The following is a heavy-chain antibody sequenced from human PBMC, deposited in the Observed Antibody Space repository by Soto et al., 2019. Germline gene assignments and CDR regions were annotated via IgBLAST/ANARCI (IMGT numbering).Heavy chain of an antibody. CDR3: ARPATYGLQLLFVS. J-gene: IGHJ4*02. CDR2: IIPMSSTT. D-gene: IGHD1-1*01. Sequence: QVQLVQSGAEVKNPGSSVRVSCKVSGGPFSNYGLSWVRQAPGQGLEWMGGIIPMSSTTYSTQTCRGRVTLSADQATSTAYMELHTPTPTATAVYHCARPATYGLQLLFVSWGQGTLVTVSS. V-gene: IGHV1-69*01. CDR1: GGPFSNYG.